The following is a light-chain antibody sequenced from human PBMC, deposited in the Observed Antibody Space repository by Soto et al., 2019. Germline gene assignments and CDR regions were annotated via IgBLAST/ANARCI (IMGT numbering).Light chain of an antibody. CDR3: HQYDSSPLT. Sequence: EIVLTQSPGTLSLSPGERATLSCRASQSVSSSYLAWYQQKPGQAPRLLIYGASSRVTGIPDRFSGSGSGTDFPLTISSPEPEDFGAYYCHQYDSSPLTFGGGTKAEIK. V-gene: IGKV3-20*01. J-gene: IGKJ4*01. CDR2: GAS. CDR1: QSVSSSY.